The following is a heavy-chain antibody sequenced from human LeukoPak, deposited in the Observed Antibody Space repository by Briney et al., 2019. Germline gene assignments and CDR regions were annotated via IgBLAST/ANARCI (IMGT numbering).Heavy chain of an antibody. CDR2: ISGSGGST. V-gene: IGHV3-23*01. J-gene: IGHJ6*02. CDR3: AKSKVPAAIGHYYYYGMDV. CDR1: GFTFSSYA. Sequence: GGSLRLSCAASGFTFSSYAMSWVRQAPGKGLEWVSAISGSGGSTYYADSVKGRFTISRDNSKNTPYLQMNSLRAEDTAVYYCAKSKVPAAIGHYYYYGMDVWGQGITVTVSS. D-gene: IGHD2-2*01.